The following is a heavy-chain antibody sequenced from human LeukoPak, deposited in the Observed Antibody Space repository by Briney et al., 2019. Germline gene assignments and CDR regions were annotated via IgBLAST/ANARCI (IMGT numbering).Heavy chain of an antibody. CDR3: ARWGGGDGYDYVYYYYYMDV. J-gene: IGHJ6*03. D-gene: IGHD5-24*01. Sequence: ASVKVSCKASGYTFTSYYMHWVRQAPGQGLEWMGIINPSGGSTSYAQKFQGRVTMTRDMSTSTVYMELSSLRSEDTAVYYCARWGGGDGYDYVYYYYYMDVWGKGTTVTVSS. V-gene: IGHV1-46*01. CDR1: GYTFTSYY. CDR2: INPSGGST.